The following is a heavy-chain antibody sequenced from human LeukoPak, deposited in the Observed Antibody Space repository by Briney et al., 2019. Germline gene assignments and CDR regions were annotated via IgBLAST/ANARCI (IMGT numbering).Heavy chain of an antibody. D-gene: IGHD2-2*01. V-gene: IGHV3-9*01. CDR3: ARDCRRVPAPYYYYYYGMDV. CDR2: ISWNSDNI. J-gene: IGHJ6*02. CDR1: GFTFDNNA. Sequence: PGGSLRLSCAASGFTFDNNAMHWVRQAPGKGLEWVSSISWNSDNIDYADSVKGRFTISRDNAKNSLYLQMNSLRAEDTALYYCARDCRRVPAPYYYYYYGMDVWGQGTTVTVSS.